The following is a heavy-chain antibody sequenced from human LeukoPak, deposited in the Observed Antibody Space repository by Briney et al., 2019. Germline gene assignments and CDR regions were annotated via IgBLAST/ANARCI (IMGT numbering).Heavy chain of an antibody. CDR3: ANWRYSYYYMDV. J-gene: IGHJ6*03. D-gene: IGHD3-9*01. CDR2: IIPIFGTA. V-gene: IGHV1-69*06. Sequence: ASVKVSCKASGGTFSSYAISWVRQAPGQGLEWMGGIIPIFGTANYAQKFQGRVTITADKSTSTAYMELSSLRAEDTAVYYCANWRYSYYYMDVWGKGTTVTISS. CDR1: GGTFSSYA.